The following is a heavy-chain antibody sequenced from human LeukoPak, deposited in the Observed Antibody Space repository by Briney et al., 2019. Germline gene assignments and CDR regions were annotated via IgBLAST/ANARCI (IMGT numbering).Heavy chain of an antibody. CDR2: IRYDGSNK. CDR3: AKDRWDYYGSGSPFSTQYYYYMDV. J-gene: IGHJ6*03. D-gene: IGHD3-10*01. Sequence: GGCLRLSCAASGFTFSSYGMHWVRQAPGKGLEWVAFIRYDGSNKYYADSVKGRFTISRDNSTNTLYLQMNSLRAEGTAVYYCAKDRWDYYGSGSPFSTQYYYYMDVWGKGTTVTVSS. V-gene: IGHV3-30*02. CDR1: GFTFSSYG.